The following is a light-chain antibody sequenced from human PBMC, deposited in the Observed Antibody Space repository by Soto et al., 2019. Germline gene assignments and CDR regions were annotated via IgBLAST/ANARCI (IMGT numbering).Light chain of an antibody. V-gene: IGKV3-11*01. J-gene: IGKJ5*01. CDR3: QQRNVWPPVT. Sequence: PGERATLSCRASPIVTNFLAWYQQKPGQAPRLLIYGAFNRATGIPARFSGSGSGTDFTLTISSLEPEDSAVYYCQQRNVWPPVTFGQGTRLEIK. CDR2: GAF. CDR1: PIVTNF.